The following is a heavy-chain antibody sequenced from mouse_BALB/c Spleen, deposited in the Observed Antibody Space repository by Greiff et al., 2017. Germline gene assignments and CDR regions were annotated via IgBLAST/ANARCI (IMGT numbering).Heavy chain of an antibody. CDR2: ISSGSSTI. V-gene: IGHV5-17*02. CDR1: GFTFSSFG. J-gene: IGHJ2*01. D-gene: IGHD2-10*02. Sequence: EVQLVESGGGLVQPGGSRKLSCAASGFTFSSFGMHWVRQAPEKGLEWVAYISSGSSTIYYADTVKGRFTISRDNPKNTLFLQMTSLRSEDTAMYYCARSEYGIFDYWGQGTTLTVSS. CDR3: ARSEYGIFDY.